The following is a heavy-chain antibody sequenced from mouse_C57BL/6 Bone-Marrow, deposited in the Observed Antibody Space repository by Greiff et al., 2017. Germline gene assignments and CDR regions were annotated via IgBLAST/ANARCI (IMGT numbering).Heavy chain of an antibody. Sequence: EVQLMESEGGLVQPGSSMKLSCTASGFTFSDYYMAWVRQVPEKGLEWVANINYDGSSTYYLDSLKSRFIISRDNAKNILYLQMSSLKSEDTATYYCARSYDYWGQGTTLTVSS. CDR3: ARSYDY. V-gene: IGHV5-16*01. CDR1: GFTFSDYY. J-gene: IGHJ2*01. CDR2: INYDGSST.